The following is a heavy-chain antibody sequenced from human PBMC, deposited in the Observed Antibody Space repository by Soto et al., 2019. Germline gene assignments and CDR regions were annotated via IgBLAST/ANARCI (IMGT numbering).Heavy chain of an antibody. CDR1: GGSISSGDYY. Sequence: PSETLSLTCTVSGGSISSGDYYWSWIRQPPGKGLEWIGYIYYSGSTYYNPSLKSRVTISVDTSKNQFSLKLSSVTAADTAVYYCARVGVGNHIDYWGQGTLVTVAS. CDR3: ARVGVGNHIDY. V-gene: IGHV4-30-4*01. D-gene: IGHD4-4*01. CDR2: IYYSGST. J-gene: IGHJ4*02.